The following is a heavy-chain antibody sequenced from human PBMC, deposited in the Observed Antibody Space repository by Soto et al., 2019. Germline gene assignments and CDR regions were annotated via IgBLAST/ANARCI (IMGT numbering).Heavy chain of an antibody. CDR1: GFTFSSYA. D-gene: IGHD3-3*01. Sequence: RGSLRLSCAASGFTFSSYAMHWVRQAPGKGLEWVAVISYDGSNKYYADSVKGRFTISRDNSKNTLYLQMNSLRAEDTAVYYCARERSTTFGVVIPHLYFDYWGQGTLVTVSS. CDR2: ISYDGSNK. CDR3: ARERSTTFGVVIPHLYFDY. J-gene: IGHJ4*02. V-gene: IGHV3-30-3*01.